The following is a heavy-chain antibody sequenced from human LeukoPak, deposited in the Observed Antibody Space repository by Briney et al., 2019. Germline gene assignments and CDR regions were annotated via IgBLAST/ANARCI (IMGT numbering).Heavy chain of an antibody. CDR3: ARVYRQLRPYYFDY. Sequence: ASVKVSCKASGYTFTSYDINWVRQATGQGLEWMGWMNPDSGNTGYAQKFQGRVTMTRNTSISTAYMELSGLRSEDTAVYYCARVYRQLRPYYFDYWGQGTLVTVSS. V-gene: IGHV1-8*01. CDR2: MNPDSGNT. CDR1: GYTFTSYD. D-gene: IGHD4-23*01. J-gene: IGHJ4*02.